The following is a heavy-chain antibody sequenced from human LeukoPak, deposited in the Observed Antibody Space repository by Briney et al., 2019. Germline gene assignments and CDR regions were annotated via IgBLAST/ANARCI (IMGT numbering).Heavy chain of an antibody. CDR1: GYIFTSYW. D-gene: IGHD3-10*01. V-gene: IGHV5-51*01. J-gene: IGHJ4*02. Sequence: GESLKISCKGSGYIFTSYWIGWVRQMPGEGLEWLGIMWPGDSHPRYSPSFRGQVTISVDTSTNTAYLQWTNLKASDTGMYYCARPHSVRYYGAFAYWGQGTLVTVSS. CDR3: ARPHSVRYYGAFAY. CDR2: MWPGDSHP.